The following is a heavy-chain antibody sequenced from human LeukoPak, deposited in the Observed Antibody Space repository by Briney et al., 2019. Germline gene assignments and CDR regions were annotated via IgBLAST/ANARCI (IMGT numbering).Heavy chain of an antibody. CDR1: GFTFSSYG. D-gene: IGHD2/OR15-2a*01. V-gene: IGHV3-30*19. CDR3: AREITTSTQWFDY. J-gene: IGHJ4*02. CDR2: ISYDGSTK. Sequence: GGSLRLSCAASGFTFSSYGMHWVRQAPGKGLEWVAVISYDGSTKYYADSVKGRFTVSRDNSKNTLYLQMNSLRAEDTAVYYCAREITTSTQWFDYWGQGTLVTVSS.